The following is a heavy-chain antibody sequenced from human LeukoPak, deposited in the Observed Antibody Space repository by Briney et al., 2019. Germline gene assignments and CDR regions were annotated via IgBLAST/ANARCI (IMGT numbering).Heavy chain of an antibody. V-gene: IGHV4-30-4*01. Sequence: SETLSLTCTVSGGSISSGDYYWIWIRQPPGKGPEWIGYIYYSGSTYYNPSLKSRVTISGDTSKNQFSLKVNSVTAADTAVYYCARGSWSSSIDYWGQGTLVTVSS. D-gene: IGHD6-6*01. CDR3: ARGSWSSSIDY. CDR2: IYYSGST. CDR1: GGSISSGDYY. J-gene: IGHJ4*02.